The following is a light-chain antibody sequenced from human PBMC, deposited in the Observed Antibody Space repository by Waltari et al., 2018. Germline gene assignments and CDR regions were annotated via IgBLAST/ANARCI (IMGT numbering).Light chain of an antibody. CDR2: TVS. CDR1: QGISSH. Sequence: DIQLTQSPSFLSASVGDRVTITCRASQGISSHLVWYQLKPGKAPRLLIYTVSTLQSGVPSRFSGSGSGTEFTLTINSLQPEDSATYHCQQLATYPITFGQGTRVETK. CDR3: QQLATYPIT. V-gene: IGKV1-9*01. J-gene: IGKJ5*01.